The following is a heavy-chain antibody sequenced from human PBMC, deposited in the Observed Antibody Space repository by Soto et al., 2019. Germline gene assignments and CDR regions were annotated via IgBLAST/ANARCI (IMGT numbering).Heavy chain of an antibody. CDR3: ARDGSSWYNWFDP. J-gene: IGHJ5*02. V-gene: IGHV4-59*01. Sequence: SETLSLTCTVSGGSISSYYWSWIRQPPGKGLEWIGYIYYSGSTNYNPSLKSRVTISVDTSKNQFSLKLSSVTAADTAVYYCARDGSSWYNWFDPWGQGTLVTVSS. CDR2: IYYSGST. CDR1: GGSISSYY. D-gene: IGHD6-13*01.